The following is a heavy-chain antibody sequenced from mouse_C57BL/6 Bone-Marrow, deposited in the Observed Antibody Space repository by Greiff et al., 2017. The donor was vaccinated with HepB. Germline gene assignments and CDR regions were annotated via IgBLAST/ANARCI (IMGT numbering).Heavy chain of an antibody. Sequence: VQLKESGPGLVKPSQTVFLTCTVTGISITTGNYRWSWIRQFPGNKLEWIGYIYYSGTITYNPSLTSRTTITRDTPKNQFFLEMNSLTAEDTATYYCARVNYGSSYYAMDYWGQGTSVTVSS. V-gene: IGHV3-5*01. CDR3: ARVNYGSSYYAMDY. D-gene: IGHD1-1*01. CDR2: IYYSGTI. CDR1: GISITTGNYR. J-gene: IGHJ4*01.